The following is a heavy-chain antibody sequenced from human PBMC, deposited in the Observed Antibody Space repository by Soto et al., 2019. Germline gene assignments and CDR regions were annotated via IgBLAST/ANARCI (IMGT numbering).Heavy chain of an antibody. Sequence: EVQLLESGGGLVQPGGSLRLSCAASGFSYNSNALNWVRQAPGKGLEWVSSISGGGGDTSYADSVRGRFTISRDNSRSTLYLQMNSLRADDAAVYYCVRSFTWYSEADYWGQGTLVTVSS. J-gene: IGHJ4*02. D-gene: IGHD6-13*01. CDR1: GFSYNSNA. V-gene: IGHV3-23*01. CDR3: VRSFTWYSEADY. CDR2: ISGGGGDT.